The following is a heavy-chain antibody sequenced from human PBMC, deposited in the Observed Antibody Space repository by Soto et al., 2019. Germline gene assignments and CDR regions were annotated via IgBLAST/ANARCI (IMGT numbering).Heavy chain of an antibody. CDR3: ARGLSRVPEYSSSSGY. J-gene: IGHJ4*02. CDR2: ISAYNCNT. Sequence: ASVKVSCKASGYTFTSYGISWVRQAPVQGLQWMGWISAYNCNTNYAQKLQGRVTMTTDTSTSTAYMELRSLRSDDTAVYYCARGLSRVPEYSSSSGYWGQGTLVTVSS. D-gene: IGHD6-6*01. CDR1: GYTFTSYG. V-gene: IGHV1-18*01.